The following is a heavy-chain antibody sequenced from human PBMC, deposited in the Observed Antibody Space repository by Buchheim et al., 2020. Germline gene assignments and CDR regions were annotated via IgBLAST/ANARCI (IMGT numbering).Heavy chain of an antibody. CDR2: ISSSSSYI. CDR1: GFTFSSYS. J-gene: IGHJ4*02. CDR3: ARDSPLGYYDSSGYYSIFDY. V-gene: IGHV3-21*01. D-gene: IGHD3-22*01. Sequence: EVQLVESGGGLVKPGGSLRLSCAASGFTFSSYSMNWVRQAPGKGLEWVSSISSSSSYIYYADSVQGRFTISRDNAKNSLYLQMNSLRAEDTAVYYCARDSPLGYYDSSGYYSIFDYWGQGTL.